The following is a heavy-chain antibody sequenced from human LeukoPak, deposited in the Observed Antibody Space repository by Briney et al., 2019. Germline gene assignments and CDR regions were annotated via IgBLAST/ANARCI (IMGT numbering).Heavy chain of an antibody. J-gene: IGHJ6*02. Sequence: PSGTLSLTCGVSVGSISSGNWWSWVRQSPGRGLDWIGEIYHNGTPNYNPSLKSRVTISTDTFKNHFSLKLTSVTAADTAVYYCATAPILRGEGGEHYKYGMDVWGQGTTVIVSS. CDR2: IYHNGTP. CDR1: VGSISSGNW. V-gene: IGHV4-4*02. D-gene: IGHD2-2*02. CDR3: ATAPILRGEGGEHYKYGMDV.